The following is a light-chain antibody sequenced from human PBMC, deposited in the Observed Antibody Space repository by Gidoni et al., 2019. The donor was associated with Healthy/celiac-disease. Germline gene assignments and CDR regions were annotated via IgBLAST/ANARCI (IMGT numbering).Light chain of an antibody. Sequence: QSALTQPASVAASPRQSITISCTGTSSDVGGYNYVSWYQQHPGKAPKLMIDVVSNRPSGVSNRCSGSKSGNAASLTISGLQAEDEADYYCSSYTSSSTYVVGTGTKVTVL. V-gene: IGLV2-14*01. J-gene: IGLJ1*01. CDR3: SSYTSSSTYV. CDR1: SSDVGGYNY. CDR2: VVS.